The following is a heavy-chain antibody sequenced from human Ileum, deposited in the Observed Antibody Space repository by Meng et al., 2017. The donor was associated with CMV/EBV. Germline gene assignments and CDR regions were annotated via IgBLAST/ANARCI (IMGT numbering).Heavy chain of an antibody. Sequence: GESLKISCAASGFTFSSYWMSWVRQAPGKGLEWVANIKQDGSEKYYVDSVKGRFTISRDNAKNSLYLQINSLRVEDTAVYYCARGGSRLFDYWGQGTLVTVSS. CDR1: GFTFSSYW. V-gene: IGHV3-7*01. J-gene: IGHJ4*02. D-gene: IGHD3-10*01. CDR2: IKQDGSEK. CDR3: ARGGSRLFDY.